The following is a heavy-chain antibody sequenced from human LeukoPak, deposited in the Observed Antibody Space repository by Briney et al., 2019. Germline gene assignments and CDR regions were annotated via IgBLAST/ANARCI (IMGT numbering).Heavy chain of an antibody. CDR2: ISGSGGST. Sequence: PGGSLRLSCAASGFTFTSYAMSWVRQAPGKGLEWVSAISGSGGSTYYADSVKGRFTISRDNSKSTLFLQMNSLRAEGTAVYYCAKDPRVGSRVATPCHWGQGTLVTVSS. CDR1: GFTFTSYA. J-gene: IGHJ4*02. V-gene: IGHV3-23*01. D-gene: IGHD5-24*01. CDR3: AKDPRVGSRVATPCH.